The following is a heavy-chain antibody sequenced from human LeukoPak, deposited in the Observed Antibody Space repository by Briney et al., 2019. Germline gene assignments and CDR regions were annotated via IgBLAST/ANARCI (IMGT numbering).Heavy chain of an antibody. CDR1: GFTFSSYA. Sequence: GGSLRLSCAASGFTFSSYAMSWVRQAPGMGLEWVSAISGSGGSTYYADSVKGRFTISRDNSKNTLYLQMNSLRAEDTAVYYCAKDVRLGELSYFDYWGQGTLVTVSS. V-gene: IGHV3-23*01. D-gene: IGHD3-16*02. CDR2: ISGSGGST. CDR3: AKDVRLGELSYFDY. J-gene: IGHJ4*02.